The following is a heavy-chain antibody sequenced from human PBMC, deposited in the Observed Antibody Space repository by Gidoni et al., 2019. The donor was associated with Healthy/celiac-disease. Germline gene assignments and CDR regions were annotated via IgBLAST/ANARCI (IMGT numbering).Heavy chain of an antibody. V-gene: IGHV3-21*01. CDR2: ISSSSSYI. Sequence: EVQLVESGGGLVKPGGSLRLSCAASAFTFSCYSMNWVRQAPGKGLEWVSSISSSSSYIYYADSVKGRFTISRDNAKNSLYLQMNSLRAEDTAVYYCARGNYDSSGYYYNWCDPWGQGTLVTVSS. D-gene: IGHD3-22*01. CDR3: ARGNYDSSGYYYNWCDP. J-gene: IGHJ5*02. CDR1: AFTFSCYS.